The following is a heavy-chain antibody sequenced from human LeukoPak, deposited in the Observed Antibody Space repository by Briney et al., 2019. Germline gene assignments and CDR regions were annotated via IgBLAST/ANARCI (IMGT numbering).Heavy chain of an antibody. V-gene: IGHV3-48*01. CDR1: GFTFSSYS. CDR3: ARGRGYCSSTSCPLDRDAFDI. D-gene: IGHD2-2*01. J-gene: IGHJ3*02. CDR2: ISSSSSTI. Sequence: PGGSLRLSCAASGFTFSSYSMNWVRQAPGKGLEWVSYISSSSSTIYYADSVKGRFTISRDNAKNSLYLQMNSLRAEDTAVYYCARGRGYCSSTSCPLDRDAFDIWGQGTMVTVSS.